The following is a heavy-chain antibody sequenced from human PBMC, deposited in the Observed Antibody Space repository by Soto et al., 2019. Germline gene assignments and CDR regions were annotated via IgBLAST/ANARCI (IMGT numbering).Heavy chain of an antibody. V-gene: IGHV4-30-2*01. CDR2: IYHSGST. CDR3: ARSGYSYGPNPLLY. J-gene: IGHJ4*02. Sequence: SETLSLTCAVSGGSISSGGYSWSWIRQPPGKGLEWIGYIYHSGSTYYNPSLKSRVTISVDRSKNQFSLKLSSVTAADTAVYYCARSGYSYGPNPLLYWGQGILVTVPS. D-gene: IGHD5-18*01. CDR1: GGSISSGGYS.